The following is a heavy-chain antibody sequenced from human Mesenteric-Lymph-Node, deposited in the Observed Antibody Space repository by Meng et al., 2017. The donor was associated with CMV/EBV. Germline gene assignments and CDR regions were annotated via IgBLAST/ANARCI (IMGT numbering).Heavy chain of an antibody. D-gene: IGHD5-18*01. V-gene: IGHV4-34*01. J-gene: IGHJ4*02. CDR3: ASSGGYSYGPDY. CDR2: INNSGST. CDR1: VVSFSGSY. Sequence: LTCAFYVVSFSGSYWSWLRQPTGNGLEWIGKINNSGSTNYSPSLRSRVTISVDTSKNQFSLKLSSVAAADTAVYYCASSGGYSYGPDYWGQGTLVTVSS.